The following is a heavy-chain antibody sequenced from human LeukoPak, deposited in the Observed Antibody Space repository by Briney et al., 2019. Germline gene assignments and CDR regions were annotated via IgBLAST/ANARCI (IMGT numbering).Heavy chain of an antibody. D-gene: IGHD2-2*02. CDR2: ISYDGSNK. Sequence: GGSLRLSCAASGFTFSSYSMHWVRQAPGKGLEWVAVISYDGSNKYYADSVKGRFTISRDSSKNTLYLQMNSLRAEDTAVYYCARAILRPGFDNWGQGTLVTVSS. CDR1: GFTFSSYS. V-gene: IGHV3-30*03. CDR3: ARAILRPGFDN. J-gene: IGHJ4*02.